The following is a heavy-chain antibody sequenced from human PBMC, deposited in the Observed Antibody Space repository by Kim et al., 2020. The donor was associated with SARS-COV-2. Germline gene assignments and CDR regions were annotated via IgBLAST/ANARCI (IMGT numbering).Heavy chain of an antibody. CDR3: ARGSRRIAVAGRVFDY. D-gene: IGHD6-19*01. V-gene: IGHV4-34*01. Sequence: SETLSLTCAVYGGSFSGYYWSWIRQPPGKGLEWIGEINHSGSTNYNPSLKSRVTISVDTSKNQFSLKRRSVTAADTAVYYCARGSRRIAVAGRVFDYWGQGTLVTVSS. J-gene: IGHJ4*02. CDR2: INHSGST. CDR1: GGSFSGYY.